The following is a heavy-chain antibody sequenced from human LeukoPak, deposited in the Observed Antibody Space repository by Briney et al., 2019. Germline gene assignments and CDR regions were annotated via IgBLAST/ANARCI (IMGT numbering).Heavy chain of an antibody. V-gene: IGHV1-46*01. J-gene: IGHJ6*02. Sequence: GASVKVSCKASGYTFTSYYMHWVRQAPGQGLEWMGIINPSGGSTSYAQKFQGRVTMTRDTSTSTVYMELSSLRSEDTAVYYCARDGDSSGWYRHVSYYGIDVWGQGTTVTVSS. CDR3: ARDGDSSGWYRHVSYYGIDV. CDR1: GYTFTSYY. D-gene: IGHD6-19*01. CDR2: INPSGGST.